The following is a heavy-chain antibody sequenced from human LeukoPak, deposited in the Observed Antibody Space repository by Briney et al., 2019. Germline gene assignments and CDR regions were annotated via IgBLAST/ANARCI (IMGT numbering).Heavy chain of an antibody. CDR3: AKSMIKGVSGDY. CDR2: IWYDGSNK. D-gene: IGHD3-22*01. CDR1: GFTFSSYG. J-gene: IGHJ4*02. V-gene: IGHV3-33*06. Sequence: PGGSLRLSCAASGFTFSSYGMHWVRQAPGKGLEWVAVIWYDGSNKYYADSVKGRFTISRDNSKNTLYMQMNSLRAEDTAVDYCAKSMIKGVSGDYWGQGTLVTVSS.